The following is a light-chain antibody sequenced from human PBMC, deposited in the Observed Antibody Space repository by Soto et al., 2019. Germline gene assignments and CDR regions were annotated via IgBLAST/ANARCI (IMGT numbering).Light chain of an antibody. CDR2: GVS. CDR1: SSDVGGYDY. V-gene: IGLV2-8*01. J-gene: IGLJ1*01. Sequence: QSALTQPPSASGSPGQSVTISCTGTSSDVGGYDYVSWYQQHPGKAPKLMIYGVSKRPSGVPDRFSGSKSGNTASLTVSGLQPEDEADYYCSSFAGSITYVFGTGTKVTVL. CDR3: SSFAGSITYV.